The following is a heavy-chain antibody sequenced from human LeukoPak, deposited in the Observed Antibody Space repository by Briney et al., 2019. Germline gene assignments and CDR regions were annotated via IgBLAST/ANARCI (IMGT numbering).Heavy chain of an antibody. CDR2: IIPIFGTA. D-gene: IGHD3-3*01. Sequence: SVKVSCKASGGTFSSYAISWVRQAPGQGLEWMGGIIPIFGTANYAQKFQGRVTITADESTSTAYMELSSLRSEDTAVYYCARPFGVVIPPGYYGMDVWGQGTTVPVSS. CDR1: GGTFSSYA. V-gene: IGHV1-69*13. CDR3: ARPFGVVIPPGYYGMDV. J-gene: IGHJ6*02.